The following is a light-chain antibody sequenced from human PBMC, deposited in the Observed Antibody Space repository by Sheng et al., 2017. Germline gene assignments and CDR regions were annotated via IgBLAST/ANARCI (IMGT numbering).Light chain of an antibody. Sequence: DIVMTQSPLSLPVTPGEPASISCRSSQSLLHSNGYYYLDWYLQKPGQSPQVLIYLGSNRASGVPDRFSGSGSGTDFTLKISRVETEDVGVYYCFQSLHAPFNFGPGTKVDIK. CDR3: FQSLHAPFN. CDR2: LGS. J-gene: IGKJ3*01. CDR1: QSLLHSNGYYY. V-gene: IGKV2-28*01.